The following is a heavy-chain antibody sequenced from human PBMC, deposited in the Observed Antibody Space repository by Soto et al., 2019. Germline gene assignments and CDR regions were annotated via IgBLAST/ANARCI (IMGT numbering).Heavy chain of an antibody. Sequence: GGSLRLSCAASGFTFSSYAMHWVRQAPGKGLEWVAVISYDGSNKYYADSVKGRFTISRDNSKNTLYLQMKSLRAEDTAVYYCARVRLRSQWLRFYFDYWGQGTLVTVSS. J-gene: IGHJ4*02. CDR2: ISYDGSNK. D-gene: IGHD5-12*01. CDR1: GFTFSSYA. CDR3: ARVRLRSQWLRFYFDY. V-gene: IGHV3-30-3*01.